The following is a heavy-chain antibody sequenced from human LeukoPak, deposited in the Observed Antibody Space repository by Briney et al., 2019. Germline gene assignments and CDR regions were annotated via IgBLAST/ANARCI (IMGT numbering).Heavy chain of an antibody. CDR3: ARRRLRFDWFDP. Sequence: GALVKVSCKASGYTFTSYDINWVRQATGQGLEWMGWMNPNSGNTGYAQKFQGRVTMTRNTSISTAYMELSSLRSEDTAVYYCARRRLRFDWFDPWGQGTLVSVSS. D-gene: IGHD3-3*01. J-gene: IGHJ5*02. V-gene: IGHV1-8*01. CDR2: MNPNSGNT. CDR1: GYTFTSYD.